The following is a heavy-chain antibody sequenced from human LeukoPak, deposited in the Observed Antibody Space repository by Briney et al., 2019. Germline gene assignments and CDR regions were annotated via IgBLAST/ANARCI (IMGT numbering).Heavy chain of an antibody. CDR1: GFTFSSYW. CDR2: IKADGSTT. D-gene: IGHD3-10*01. CDR3: TTDYYGSPYY. V-gene: IGHV3-74*01. Sequence: GGSLRLSCVASGFTFSSYWMIWVRQGSGEGLVWVSHIKADGSTTHYADSVKGRFTISRDNAKNTLYLQMNSLRAEDTGVYYCTTDYYGSPYYWGQGTLVTVSS. J-gene: IGHJ4*02.